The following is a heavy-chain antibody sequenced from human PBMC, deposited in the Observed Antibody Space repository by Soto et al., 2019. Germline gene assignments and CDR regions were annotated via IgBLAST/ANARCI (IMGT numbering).Heavy chain of an antibody. CDR3: ARLKRGDYSYGYSAYGMDV. CDR2: IYPGDSDT. Sequence: PGESLKISCKGSGYSFTSYWIGWVRQMPGKGLEWMGIIYPGDSDTRYSPSFQGQVTISADKSISTAYLQWSSLKASDTAMYYCARLKRGDYSYGYSAYGMDVWGQGTTVTVSS. CDR1: GYSFTSYW. J-gene: IGHJ6*02. V-gene: IGHV5-51*01. D-gene: IGHD5-18*01.